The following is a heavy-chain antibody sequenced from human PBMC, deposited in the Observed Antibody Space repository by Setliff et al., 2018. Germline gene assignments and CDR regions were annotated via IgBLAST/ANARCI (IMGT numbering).Heavy chain of an antibody. CDR3: ARDREGGEFDI. V-gene: IGHV3-7*01. D-gene: IGHD2-21*01. Sequence: PGGPLRLSCSASGFHFSGSWMAWVRQAPGQGLEWVADIRPDGSGNFYVDSVRGRFTVSRDNARNSLFLQMNSLTVEDTAVYYCARDREGGEFDIWGRGTLVTVSS. J-gene: IGHJ3*02. CDR1: GFHFSGSW. CDR2: IRPDGSGN.